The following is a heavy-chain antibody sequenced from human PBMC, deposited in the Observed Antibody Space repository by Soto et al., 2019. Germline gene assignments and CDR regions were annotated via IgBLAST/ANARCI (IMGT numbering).Heavy chain of an antibody. CDR3: ARADSGYAHGYFYYGMDV. Sequence: GGSLRLSCAASGFTFSSYSMNWVRQAPGKGLEWVSYISSSSNTIYYADSVKGRFTISRDNAKNSLYLQMNSLRAEDTAVYYCARADSGYAHGYFYYGMDVWGQGTTVTVSS. D-gene: IGHD5-12*01. V-gene: IGHV3-48*01. J-gene: IGHJ6*02. CDR1: GFTFSSYS. CDR2: ISSSSNTI.